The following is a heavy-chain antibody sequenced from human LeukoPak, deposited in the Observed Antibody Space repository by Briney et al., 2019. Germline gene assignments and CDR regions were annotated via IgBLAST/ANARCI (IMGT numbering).Heavy chain of an antibody. J-gene: IGHJ5*02. CDR3: ARADTYYYGSGSYVWFDP. CDR1: GGSISSYY. D-gene: IGHD3-10*01. V-gene: IGHV4-59*01. CDR2: IYYSGST. Sequence: SETLSLTCTVSGGSISSYYWSWIRQPPGKGLERIGYIYYSGSTNYNPSLKSRVTISVDTSKNQFSLKLSSVTAADTAVYYCARADTYYYGSGSYVWFDPWGQGTLVTVSS.